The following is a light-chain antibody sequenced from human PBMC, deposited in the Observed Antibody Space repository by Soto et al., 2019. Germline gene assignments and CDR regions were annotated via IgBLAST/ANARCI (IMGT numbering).Light chain of an antibody. CDR2: DVS. V-gene: IGLV2-11*01. CDR3: CSYAARNTYV. Sequence: QSALTQPRSVSGSPGQSVTISCTGTSSDVGGYNYVSWYQQHPGKAPKIMIYDVSERPSGVPDRFSGSKSGNTASLTISGLQAEDEADYYCCSYAARNTYVFGTGTKLTVL. CDR1: SSDVGGYNY. J-gene: IGLJ1*01.